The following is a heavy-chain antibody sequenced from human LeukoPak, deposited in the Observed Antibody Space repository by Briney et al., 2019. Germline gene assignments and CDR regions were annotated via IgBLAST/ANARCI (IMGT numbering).Heavy chain of an antibody. CDR1: GFTFSSYA. V-gene: IGHV3-30-3*01. J-gene: IGHJ4*02. Sequence: HPGGSLRLSCAASGFTFSSYAMHWVRQAPGKGLEWVAVISYDGSNKYYADSVKGRFTISRDNSKNTLYLQMNSLRAEDTAVYYCTRATVTTSPFDYWGQGTLVTVSS. D-gene: IGHD4-17*01. CDR3: TRATVTTSPFDY. CDR2: ISYDGSNK.